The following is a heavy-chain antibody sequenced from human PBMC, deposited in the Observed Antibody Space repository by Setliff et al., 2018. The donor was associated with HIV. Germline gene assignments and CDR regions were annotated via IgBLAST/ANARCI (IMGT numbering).Heavy chain of an antibody. D-gene: IGHD3-10*01. CDR1: GGTFSSYA. J-gene: IGHJ4*02. V-gene: IGHV1-18*01. CDR2: ITPDSGGT. CDR3: ARSISGPYFDY. Sequence: ASVKVSCKTSGGTFSSYAVSWVRQAPGQGLEWMGWITPDSGGTNYAQKFQGRVTMTTDTSTSTAYMELTSLKSDDTAVYYCARSISGPYFDYWGRGTLVTVSS.